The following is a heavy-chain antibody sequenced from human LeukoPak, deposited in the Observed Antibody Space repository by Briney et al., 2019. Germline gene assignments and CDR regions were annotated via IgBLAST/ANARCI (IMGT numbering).Heavy chain of an antibody. CDR2: ISSSSSYI. CDR1: GFTFSSYS. CDR3: ARDQEYDILTGYQSYYYYYGMDV. V-gene: IGHV3-21*01. Sequence: GGSLRLSCAASGFTFSSYSMNWVRQAPGKGLEWVSSISSSSSYIYYADSVKGRFTISRDNAKNSLYLQMNSLRAVDTAVYYCARDQEYDILTGYQSYYYYYGMDVWGKGTTVTVSS. D-gene: IGHD3-9*01. J-gene: IGHJ6*04.